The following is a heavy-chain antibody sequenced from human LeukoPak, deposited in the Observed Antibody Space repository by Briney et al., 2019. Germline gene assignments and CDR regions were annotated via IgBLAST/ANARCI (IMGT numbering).Heavy chain of an antibody. V-gene: IGHV3-15*01. J-gene: IGHJ4*02. CDR1: GFTFSNAW. CDR3: TTDHAPRAY. CDR2: LKNKTDGRTT. Sequence: PGDSLRLSCAASGFTFSNAWMSWVRQAPGKGLEWVGRLKNKTDGRTTDYAAPVKGRFTISRDDSKNTLYLQMNSLKTEDTAVYYCTTDHAPRAYWGQGTLVTVSS.